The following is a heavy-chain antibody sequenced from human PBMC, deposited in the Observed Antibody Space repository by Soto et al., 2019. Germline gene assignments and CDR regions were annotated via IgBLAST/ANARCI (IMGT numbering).Heavy chain of an antibody. D-gene: IGHD3-3*01. J-gene: IGHJ6*02. CDR1: GYTFTSYD. V-gene: IGHV1-8*01. CDR2: MNPNSGNT. CDR3: ARVGPYYEFWSGYYRSGFGMDV. Sequence: ASVKVSCKASGYTFTSYDNNWVRQATGQGLEWMGWMNPNSGNTGYAQKFQGRVTMTRNTSISTAYMELSSLRSEDTAVYYCARVGPYYEFWSGYYRSGFGMDVWGQGTTVTVSS.